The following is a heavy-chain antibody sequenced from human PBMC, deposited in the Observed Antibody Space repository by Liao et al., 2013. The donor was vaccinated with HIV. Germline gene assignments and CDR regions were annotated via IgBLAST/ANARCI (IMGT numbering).Heavy chain of an antibody. J-gene: IGHJ4*02. D-gene: IGHD3-10*01. V-gene: IGHV4-59*01. CDR2: MYYAGST. CDR1: GASMGSYY. CDR3: ASLPRGQLVNAYFDY. Sequence: QVHLQESGPGLVKSSETLSLTCSVSGASMGSYYWSWIRQSPGKGLEYIGYMYYAGSTNYNPSLKSRVTISVDTSANQFSLKLRSVTAADTAIYYCASLPRGQLVNAYFDYWGQGTQVTVAS.